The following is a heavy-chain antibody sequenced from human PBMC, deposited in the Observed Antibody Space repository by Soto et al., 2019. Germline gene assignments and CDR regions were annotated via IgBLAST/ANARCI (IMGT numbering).Heavy chain of an antibody. CDR2: IYYSGST. CDR3: ARGYSYGSRYYYYGMDA. CDR1: GGSISSYY. Sequence: SETLSLTCTVSGGSISSYYWSWIRQPPGKGLEWIGYIYYSGSTNYNPSLKSRVTISVDTSKNQFSLKLSSVTAADTAVYYCARGYSYGSRYYYYGMDAWGQGTTVTVSS. V-gene: IGHV4-59*01. J-gene: IGHJ6*02. D-gene: IGHD5-18*01.